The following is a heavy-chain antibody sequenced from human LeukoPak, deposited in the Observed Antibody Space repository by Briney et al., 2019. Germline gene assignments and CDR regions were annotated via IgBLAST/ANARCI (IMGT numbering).Heavy chain of an antibody. V-gene: IGHV4-59*01. J-gene: IGHJ3*02. CDR2: IYYTGST. CDR1: GGSISGYH. Sequence: PSETLSLTCTVSGGSISGYHWSWIRQPPGKGLEWIAYIYYTGSTDYNPSLQRRVTISIDTSKNQFSLKLTSVAGADFAVYFCARTNAFDIWGQGTVVTVSS. CDR3: ARTNAFDI.